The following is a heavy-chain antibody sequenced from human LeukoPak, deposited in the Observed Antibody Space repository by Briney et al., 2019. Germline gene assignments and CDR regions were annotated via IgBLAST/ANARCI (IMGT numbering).Heavy chain of an antibody. CDR2: INHSGST. CDR1: GGSFSGYY. D-gene: IGHD1-26*01. Sequence: SETLSLTCAVYGGSFSGYYWSWIRQPPGKGLEWIGEINHSGSTNYNPSLKSRVTISVDTSKNQFSLKLSSVTAADTAVYYCARISGNYYSWLDPWGQGTLVTVSS. J-gene: IGHJ5*02. V-gene: IGHV4-34*01. CDR3: ARISGNYYSWLDP.